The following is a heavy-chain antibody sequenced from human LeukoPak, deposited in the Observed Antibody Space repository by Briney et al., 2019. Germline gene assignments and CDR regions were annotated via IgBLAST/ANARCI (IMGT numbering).Heavy chain of an antibody. CDR3: AKDRSDRGYSGYDYEYYFDY. CDR2: ISYGGSNK. D-gene: IGHD5-12*01. Sequence: GGSLRLSCAASGFTFSSYGMHWVRQAPGKGLEWVAVISYGGSNKYYADSVKGRFTISRDNSKNTLYLQMNSLRAEDTAVYYCAKDRSDRGYSGYDYEYYFDYWGQGTLVTVSS. J-gene: IGHJ4*02. CDR1: GFTFSSYG. V-gene: IGHV3-30*18.